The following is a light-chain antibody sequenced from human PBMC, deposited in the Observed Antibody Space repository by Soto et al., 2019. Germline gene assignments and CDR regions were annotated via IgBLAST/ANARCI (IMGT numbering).Light chain of an antibody. CDR3: QRYGASPT. CDR2: NIY. V-gene: IGKV3-20*01. J-gene: IGKJ4*01. Sequence: EIVLTQSPGTLSLSPGERATLSCRASQTLSDIFLAWFQQKPGQSPRLLIYNIYTRATGIPDRISGSGSGTDYTLNISRLEPEDFAVYYCQRYGASPTFGGGTKVEIK. CDR1: QTLSDIF.